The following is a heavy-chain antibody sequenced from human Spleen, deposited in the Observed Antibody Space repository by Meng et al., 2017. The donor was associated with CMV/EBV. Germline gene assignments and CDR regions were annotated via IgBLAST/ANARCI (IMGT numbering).Heavy chain of an antibody. V-gene: IGHV1-3*02. CDR2: SNAGNGNT. Sequence: ASVKVSCKASGYTFTSYAMHWVRQAPGQRLEWMGWSNAGNGNTKYSQEFQGRVTITRDTSASTAYMELSSLRSEDTAVYYCARTPGYCSSTSCYYYGMDVWGQGTTVTVSS. CDR3: ARTPGYCSSTSCYYYGMDV. D-gene: IGHD2-2*01. J-gene: IGHJ6*02. CDR1: GYTFTSYA.